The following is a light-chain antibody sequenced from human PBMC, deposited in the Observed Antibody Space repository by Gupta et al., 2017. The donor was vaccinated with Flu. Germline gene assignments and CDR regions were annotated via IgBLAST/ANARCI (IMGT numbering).Light chain of an antibody. CDR2: DPS. J-gene: IGKJ5*01. CDR1: HSVSNK. CDR3: QQYNHWPLT. V-gene: IGKV3-15*01. Sequence: PDTLSGSPGDTATLSCRASHSVSNKVAWYQQKPGQSPRLLIYDPSTRATGVPARFSGGGYGTEFSLTISSLQSEDFAVYFCQQYNHWPLTFGQGTRLEIK.